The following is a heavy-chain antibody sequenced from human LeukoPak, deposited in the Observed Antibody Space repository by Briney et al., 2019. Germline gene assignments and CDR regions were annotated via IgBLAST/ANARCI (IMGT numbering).Heavy chain of an antibody. J-gene: IGHJ4*02. CDR1: GFTFSNYK. CDR3: ATALELRECYFDY. Sequence: GGSLRLSCAASGFTFSNYKMNWVRQAPGKGLEWVSSITSSSSFIYYAESVKGRFTISRDNAKNSLHLQVNSLRVEDTALYYCATALELRECYFDYWGQGTLVTVSS. V-gene: IGHV3-21*01. D-gene: IGHD1-7*01. CDR2: ITSSSSFI.